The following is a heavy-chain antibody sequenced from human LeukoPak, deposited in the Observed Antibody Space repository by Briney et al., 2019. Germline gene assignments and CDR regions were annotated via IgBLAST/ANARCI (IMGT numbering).Heavy chain of an antibody. Sequence: GGSLRLSCAASGFTFRSSEMNWVRQAPGKGLEWVSYISDGGKTKYYADSVKGRFTISRDNAKNSLYLQMNSLRADDTAVYYCARDYSGWSRVPWGGGTLVTVSS. CDR2: ISDGGKTK. V-gene: IGHV3-48*03. J-gene: IGHJ5*02. CDR3: ARDYSGWSRVP. CDR1: GFTFRSSE. D-gene: IGHD5-12*01.